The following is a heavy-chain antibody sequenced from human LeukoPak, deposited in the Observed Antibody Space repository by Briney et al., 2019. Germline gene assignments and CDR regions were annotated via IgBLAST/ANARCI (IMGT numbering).Heavy chain of an antibody. Sequence: PGGSLRLSCAASGFTFSSYAMSWVRQAPGKGLEWVSAISGSGGSTYYAGSVKGRFTISRDNSKNTLYLQMNSLRAEDTAVYYCANAVAGLGDFDYWGQGTLVTVSS. CDR3: ANAVAGLGDFDY. V-gene: IGHV3-23*01. CDR2: ISGSGGST. D-gene: IGHD6-19*01. CDR1: GFTFSSYA. J-gene: IGHJ4*02.